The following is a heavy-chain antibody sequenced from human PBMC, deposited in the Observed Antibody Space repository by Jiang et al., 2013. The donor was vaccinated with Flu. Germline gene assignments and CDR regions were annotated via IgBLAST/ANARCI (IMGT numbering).Heavy chain of an antibody. Sequence: VSTNSAAWNWIRQSPSRGLEWLGRTYYRSKWYNDYAVSVKSRITINPDTSKNQFSLQLNSVTPEDTAVYYCARATRDGYNPTFDYWGQGTLVTVSS. V-gene: IGHV6-1*01. J-gene: IGHJ4*02. CDR1: VSTNSAA. D-gene: IGHD5-24*01. CDR2: TYYRSKWYN. CDR3: ARATRDGYNPTFDY.